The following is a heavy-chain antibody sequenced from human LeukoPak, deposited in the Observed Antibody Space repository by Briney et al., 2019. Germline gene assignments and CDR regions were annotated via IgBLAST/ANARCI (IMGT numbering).Heavy chain of an antibody. J-gene: IGHJ3*02. CDR1: GGSISSGDYY. D-gene: IGHD3-22*01. V-gene: IGHV4-30-4*01. CDR3: ASVDYYYDSSGLREDALDI. CDR2: IYYSGST. Sequence: PSETLSLTCTVSGGSISSGDYYWSWIRQPPGKGLEWIGYIYYSGSTYYNPPLKSRVTISVDTSKNQFSLKLSSVTAADTAVYYCASVDYYYDSSGLREDALDIWGQGTMVTVSS.